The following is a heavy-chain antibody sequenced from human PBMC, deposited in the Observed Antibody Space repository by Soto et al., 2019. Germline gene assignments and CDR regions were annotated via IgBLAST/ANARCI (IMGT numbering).Heavy chain of an antibody. V-gene: IGHV4-59*08. J-gene: IGHJ4*02. CDR1: GGSISSYY. CDR2: IYYSGST. CDR3: ARGLTPRLAFDY. D-gene: IGHD6-6*01. Sequence: SETLSLTCTVSGGSISSYYWSWIRQPPGKGLEWIGYIYYSGSTTYNPSLKSRVTISVDTSKNQFSLNLSSVTAADTAVFYCARGLTPRLAFDYWGQGTLVTVSS.